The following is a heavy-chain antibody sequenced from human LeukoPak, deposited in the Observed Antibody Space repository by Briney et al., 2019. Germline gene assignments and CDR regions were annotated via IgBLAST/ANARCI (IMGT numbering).Heavy chain of an antibody. V-gene: IGHV7-4-1*02. Sequence: ASVKVSYKASGYTFTSYAMNWVRQAPGQGLEWMGWINTNTGNPTYAQGFTGRFVFSLDTSVSTAYLQISSLKAEDTAVYYCARPGPYYDFWSGYYSLHYYYYGMDVWGQGTTVTVSS. J-gene: IGHJ6*02. CDR2: INTNTGNP. CDR1: GYTFTSYA. CDR3: ARPGPYYDFWSGYYSLHYYYYGMDV. D-gene: IGHD3-3*01.